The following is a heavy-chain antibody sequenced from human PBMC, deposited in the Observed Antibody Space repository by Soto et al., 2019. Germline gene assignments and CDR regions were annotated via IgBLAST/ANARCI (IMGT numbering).Heavy chain of an antibody. CDR3: ERYSGYDYGYYGMDV. CDR1: GGSFSGYY. D-gene: IGHD5-12*01. V-gene: IGHV4-34*01. J-gene: IGHJ6*02. Sequence: KPSETLSLTCAVYGGSFSGYYWSWIRQPPGKGLEWIGEINHSGSTNYNPSLKSRVTISVDTSKNQFSLKLSSVTAADTAVYYCERYSGYDYGYYGMDVWGQGTKVTVYS. CDR2: INHSGST.